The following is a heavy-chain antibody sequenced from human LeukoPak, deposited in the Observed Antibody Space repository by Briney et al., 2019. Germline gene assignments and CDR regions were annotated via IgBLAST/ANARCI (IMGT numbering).Heavy chain of an antibody. CDR1: GFTFSNAW. CDR3: TTGPKVVVPAAIRQVDY. J-gene: IGHJ4*02. D-gene: IGHD2-2*02. V-gene: IGHV3-15*01. Sequence: GGSPRLSCAASGFTFSNAWMSWVRQAPGKGLEWVGRIKSKTDGGTTDYAAPVKGRFTISRDDSKNTLYLQMNSLKTEDTAVYYCTTGPKVVVPAAIRQVDYWGQGTLVTVSS. CDR2: IKSKTDGGTT.